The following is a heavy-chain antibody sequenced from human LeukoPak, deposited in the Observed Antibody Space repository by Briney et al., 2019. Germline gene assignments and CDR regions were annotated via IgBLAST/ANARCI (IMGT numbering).Heavy chain of an antibody. Sequence: SETLSLTCTVSGGSISSYYWSWIRQPPGKGLEWIGYIYYSGSTNYNPSLKSRVTISVDTSKNQFSLKLSSVTAADTAVYYCARIPGYSYGYDVFDIWGQGTMVTVSS. CDR2: IYYSGST. CDR3: ARIPGYSYGYDVFDI. J-gene: IGHJ3*02. CDR1: GGSISSYY. V-gene: IGHV4-59*01. D-gene: IGHD5-18*01.